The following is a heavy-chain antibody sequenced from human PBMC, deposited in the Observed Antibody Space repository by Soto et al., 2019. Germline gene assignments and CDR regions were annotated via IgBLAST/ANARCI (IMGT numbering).Heavy chain of an antibody. J-gene: IGHJ4*02. CDR2: IVPQLGRV. D-gene: IGHD3-22*01. CDR3: ARPRTYDYESSSYYGHQFDD. Sequence: QVQLVQSGAEVKKPGSSVKVSCKTSGGIFRRHPIDWVRQAPGQGLAWMGGIVPQLGRVIYPRDFQGRVTIYADELKNTSYLELSGLTSEDTAVYYCARPRTYDYESSSYYGHQFDDWGQGTLVTVSS. V-gene: IGHV1-69*01. CDR1: GGIFRRHP.